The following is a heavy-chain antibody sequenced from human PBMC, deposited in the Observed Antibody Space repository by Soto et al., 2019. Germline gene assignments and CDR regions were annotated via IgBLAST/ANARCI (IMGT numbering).Heavy chain of an antibody. CDR2: INPETGAT. V-gene: IGHV1-2*02. J-gene: IGHJ6*02. D-gene: IGHD2-2*01. Sequence: AAVKVSFKASGYTFTGYYVHWVREAPGQGLEWMGWINPETGATSYAQKIQGRVTLSRDTSINTAYLELSNLTFDDAAVYFCARERYQVISDGMDVWGQGTTVTVSS. CDR1: GYTFTGYY. CDR3: ARERYQVISDGMDV.